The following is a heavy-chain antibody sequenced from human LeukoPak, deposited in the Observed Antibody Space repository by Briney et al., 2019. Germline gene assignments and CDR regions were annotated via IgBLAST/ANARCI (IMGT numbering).Heavy chain of an antibody. V-gene: IGHV5-51*01. CDR3: ARRLTAEV. D-gene: IGHD7-27*01. CDR2: IYPGDSDT. Sequence: GESLKISCKASGYIFTNYWIGWVRQLPGEGLEGMGIIYPGDSDTRYSPSFQGQVTISAGNSINTAYLQWSSLKALDTAIYYCARRLTAEVWGQGTLVTVSS. J-gene: IGHJ4*02. CDR1: GYIFTNYW.